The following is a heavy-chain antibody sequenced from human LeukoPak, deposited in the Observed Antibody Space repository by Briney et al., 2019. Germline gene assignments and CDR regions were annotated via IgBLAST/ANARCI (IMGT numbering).Heavy chain of an antibody. CDR2: VTGSGGST. D-gene: IGHD1-26*01. J-gene: IGHJ4*02. Sequence: GGSLRLSCAASGITLNSYVMSWVRQAPGKGLEWVSTVTGSGGSTYYADSVKGRFTISRDNSKNTLYLQMNSLRAEDTAVYYCAKGWGSYSNYFDYWGQGTLVTVSS. CDR3: AKGWGSYSNYFDY. CDR1: GITLNSYV. V-gene: IGHV3-23*01.